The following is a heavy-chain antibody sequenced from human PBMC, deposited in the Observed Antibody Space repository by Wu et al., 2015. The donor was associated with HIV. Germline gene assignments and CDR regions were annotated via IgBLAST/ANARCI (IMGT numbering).Heavy chain of an antibody. CDR1: GGTFSSFS. J-gene: IGHJ5*02. CDR3: ARELEDPAIMVRAGFDP. CDR2: IIPLFGSA. Sequence: QVQLVQSGAEVKKPGSSVKVSCKASGGTFSSFSVSWVRQAPGQGLEWMGGIIPLFGSAHSAQKFQERLTVTTDDSTATVYMEMTSLTSEDTAIYYCARELEDPAIMVRAGFDPWGQGTLVTVSS. D-gene: IGHD3-10*01. V-gene: IGHV1-69*05.